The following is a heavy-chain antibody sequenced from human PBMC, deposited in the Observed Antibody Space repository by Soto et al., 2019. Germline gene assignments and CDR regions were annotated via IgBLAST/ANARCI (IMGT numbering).Heavy chain of an antibody. CDR3: AKDINSSGWYSLDY. Sequence: GGSLRLSCAASGFSFDDYTMHWVRQGPGKGLEWVSLITWDGGSTYYADSVKGRFTISRDNSKNSLYLQMNSLRTEDTALYYCAKDINSSGWYSLDYWGQGTLVTVSS. V-gene: IGHV3-43*01. D-gene: IGHD6-19*01. CDR1: GFSFDDYT. CDR2: ITWDGGST. J-gene: IGHJ4*02.